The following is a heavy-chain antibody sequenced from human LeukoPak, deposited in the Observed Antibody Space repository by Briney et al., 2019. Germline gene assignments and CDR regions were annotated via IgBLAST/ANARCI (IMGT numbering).Heavy chain of an antibody. CDR2: IYYSGST. CDR3: GGGGSYFGAFDI. Sequence: SETLSLTCTVSGGSISSSSYYWGWIRQPPGKGLEWIGSIYYSGSTYYNPSLKSRVTISVDTSKNQFSLKLSSVTAADTAVYYCGGGGSYFGAFDIWGQGTMVTVSS. D-gene: IGHD1-26*01. V-gene: IGHV4-39*01. J-gene: IGHJ3*02. CDR1: GGSISSSSYY.